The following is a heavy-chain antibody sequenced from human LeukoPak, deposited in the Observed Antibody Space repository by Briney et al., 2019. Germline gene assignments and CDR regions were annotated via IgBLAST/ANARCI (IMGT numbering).Heavy chain of an antibody. D-gene: IGHD5-24*01. V-gene: IGHV4-4*08. CDR1: GGSISSDY. CDR2: IYYSGST. Sequence: PSETLSLTCTVSGGSISSDYWSWIRQPPGKGLEWIGYIYYSGSTRYNPSLKSRVTISVDTSKSHFSLKLSSVIAAATAVYYCARENRDGYIYYSDYWGQGTLVTVSS. J-gene: IGHJ4*02. CDR3: ARENRDGYIYYSDY.